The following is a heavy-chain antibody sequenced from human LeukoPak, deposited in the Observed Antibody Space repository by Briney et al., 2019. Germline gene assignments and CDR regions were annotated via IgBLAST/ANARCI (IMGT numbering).Heavy chain of an antibody. D-gene: IGHD3-10*01. J-gene: IGHJ3*02. Sequence: GGSLRLSCAASGFTVSSNYMSWVRQAPGKGLEWVSIIYSGGSTYYADSVKGRFTISRDNSKNTLYLQMNSLRVEDTAVYYCARDSLVRAPPKAFDIWGQGTMVTVS. CDR2: IYSGGST. CDR1: GFTVSSNY. CDR3: ARDSLVRAPPKAFDI. V-gene: IGHV3-66*01.